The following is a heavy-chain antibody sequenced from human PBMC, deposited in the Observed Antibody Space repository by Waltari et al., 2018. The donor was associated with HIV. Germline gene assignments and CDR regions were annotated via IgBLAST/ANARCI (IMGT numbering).Heavy chain of an antibody. Sequence: QVQLVESGGGVVQPGRSRRLSCAASGFSLRSFGMHWVRQAPGKGLEWVAVISNDGSSKYYADSVKGRFTISRDNSKNTLYLHMNSLRAEDTAVYYCASPFYSDSTTYYYGLDYWGQGTLVTVSS. V-gene: IGHV3-30-3*01. CDR1: GFSLRSFG. CDR2: ISNDGSSK. CDR3: ASPFYSDSTTYYYGLDY. D-gene: IGHD3-22*01. J-gene: IGHJ4*02.